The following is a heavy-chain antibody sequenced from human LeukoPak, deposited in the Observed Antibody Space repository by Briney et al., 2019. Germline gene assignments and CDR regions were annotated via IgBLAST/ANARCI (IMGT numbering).Heavy chain of an antibody. CDR2: IYYSGST. Sequence: SETLSLTCTASGGSISSSSYYWGWIRQPPGKGLEWIGSIYYSGSTYYNPSLKSRVTISVDTSKNQFSLKLSSVTAADTAVYYCARVVLLWFGETQQYYFDYWGQGTLVTVSS. D-gene: IGHD3-10*01. CDR3: ARVVLLWFGETQQYYFDY. V-gene: IGHV4-39*01. J-gene: IGHJ4*02. CDR1: GGSISSSSYY.